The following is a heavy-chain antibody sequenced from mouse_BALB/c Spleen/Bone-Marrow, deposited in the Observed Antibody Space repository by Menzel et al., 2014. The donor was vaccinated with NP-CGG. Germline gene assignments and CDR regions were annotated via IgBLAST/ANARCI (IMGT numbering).Heavy chain of an antibody. V-gene: IGHV1S81*02. CDR2: INPSNGRT. CDR1: GYTFTSYW. D-gene: IGHD1-1*01. CDR3: ARRATTVVATDY. Sequence: QVHLQQPGAELVKPGASVKLSCKASGYTFTSYWMHWVKQRPGQGLEWIGEINPSNGRTNYNEKFKSKATLTVDKSSSTAYMQRSSLTSEGSAVYYCARRATTVVATDYWGQGTTLTVSS. J-gene: IGHJ2*01.